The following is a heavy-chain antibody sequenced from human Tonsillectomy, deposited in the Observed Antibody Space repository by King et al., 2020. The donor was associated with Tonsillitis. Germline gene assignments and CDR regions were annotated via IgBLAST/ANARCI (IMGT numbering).Heavy chain of an antibody. CDR2: ISYDVSNK. Sequence: VQLVESGGGVVQPGRSLRLSCAASGFTFGTYAMHWVRQAPGKGLECVAVISYDVSNKYYADSVKGRFTIPRDNSKNTLYLQMNSLRADDTAVYYCAGELTIFGVVPPDYWGQGTLVTVSS. CDR3: AGELTIFGVVPPDY. CDR1: GFTFGTYA. D-gene: IGHD3-3*01. V-gene: IGHV3-30-3*01. J-gene: IGHJ4*02.